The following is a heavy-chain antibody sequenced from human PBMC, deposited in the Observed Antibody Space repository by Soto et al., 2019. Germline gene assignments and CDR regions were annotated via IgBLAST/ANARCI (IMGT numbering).Heavy chain of an antibody. D-gene: IGHD5-12*01. CDR3: ARVQRSSGYPHNYYYYYMDV. CDR1: GGSISSGGYY. V-gene: IGHV4-31*03. Sequence: QVQLQESGRGLVKPSQTLSLTCTVSGGSISSGGYYWSWIRQHPGKGLEWIGYIYYSGSTYYNPSLKSRVTISVDTSKNQFSLKLSSVTAADTAVYYCARVQRSSGYPHNYYYYYMDVWGKGTTVTVSS. CDR2: IYYSGST. J-gene: IGHJ6*03.